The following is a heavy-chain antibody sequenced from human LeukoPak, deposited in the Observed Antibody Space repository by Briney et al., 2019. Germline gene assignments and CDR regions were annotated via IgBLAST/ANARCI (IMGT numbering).Heavy chain of an antibody. V-gene: IGHV1-46*03. D-gene: IGHD3-22*01. J-gene: IGHJ4*02. CDR1: GYTFTSYY. Sequence: ASVKVSCKASGYTFTSYYMHWVRQAPGQGLEWMGITNPSGGSTSYAQKFQGRVTMTRDTSTSTVYMELSSLRSEDTAVYYCARDSQKNHNYYDSSGYPDYWGQGTLVTVSS. CDR3: ARDSQKNHNYYDSSGYPDY. CDR2: TNPSGGST.